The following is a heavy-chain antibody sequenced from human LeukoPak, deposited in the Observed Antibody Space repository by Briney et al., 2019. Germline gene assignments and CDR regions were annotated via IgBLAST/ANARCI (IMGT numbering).Heavy chain of an antibody. D-gene: IGHD6-6*01. CDR2: IWYDGSNK. V-gene: IGHV3-33*01. CDR1: GFTFSSYG. Sequence: GGSLRLSCAASGFTFSSYGMYWVRQAPGKGLEWVAVIWYDGSNKYYADSVKGRFTISRDNPKNTLYLQMNSLRAEDTAVYYCARSPMPSSSWGLTYYYYMDVWGKGTTVTVSS. CDR3: ARSPMPSSSWGLTYYYYMDV. J-gene: IGHJ6*03.